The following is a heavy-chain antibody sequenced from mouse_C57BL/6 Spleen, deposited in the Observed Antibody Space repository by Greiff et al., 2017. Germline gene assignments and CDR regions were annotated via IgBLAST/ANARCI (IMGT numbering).Heavy chain of an antibody. Sequence: VQLKESGEGLVKPGGSLKLSCAASGFTFSSYAMSWVRQTPEKRLEWVAYISSGGDYIYYADTVKGRFTISRDNARNTLYLQMSSLKSEDTAMYYCTRAYGSSSRTLFDYWGQGTTLTVSS. V-gene: IGHV5-9-1*02. CDR1: GFTFSSYA. D-gene: IGHD1-1*01. CDR3: TRAYGSSSRTLFDY. J-gene: IGHJ2*01. CDR2: ISSGGDYI.